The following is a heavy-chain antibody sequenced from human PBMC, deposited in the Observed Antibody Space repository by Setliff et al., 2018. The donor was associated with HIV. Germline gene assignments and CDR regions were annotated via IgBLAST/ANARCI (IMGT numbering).Heavy chain of an antibody. CDR3: ARGRRPVDVVSTIIRYYYYMGV. CDR1: GFTFSSYG. Sequence: GGSLRLSCAASGFTFSSYGMHWVRQAPGKGLEWVAFIRYDGSNKYYADSVKGRFIMSRDNSENTVSLEMNNLRLEDAGVYYCARGRRPVDVVSTIIRYYYYMGVWGKGTTVTVSS. CDR2: IRYDGSNK. V-gene: IGHV3-30*02. J-gene: IGHJ6*03. D-gene: IGHD5-12*01.